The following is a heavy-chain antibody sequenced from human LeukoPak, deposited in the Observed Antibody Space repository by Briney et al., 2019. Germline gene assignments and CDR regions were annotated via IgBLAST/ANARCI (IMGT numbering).Heavy chain of an antibody. V-gene: IGHV1-69*04. D-gene: IGHD7-27*01. CDR3: ARERPAEALGPNWFDP. J-gene: IGHJ5*02. CDR1: GGTFSSYA. Sequence: SVKVSCKASGGTFSSYAISWVRQAPGQGLEWMGRVIPILGIANYAQKFQGRVTITADKSTSTAYMELSSLRSEDTAVYYCARERPAEALGPNWFDPWGQGTLVTVSS. CDR2: VIPILGIA.